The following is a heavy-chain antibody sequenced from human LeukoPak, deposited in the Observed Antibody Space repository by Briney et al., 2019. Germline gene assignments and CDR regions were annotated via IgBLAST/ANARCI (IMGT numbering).Heavy chain of an antibody. CDR1: GFTFSSYG. Sequence: PGRSLRLSCAASGFTFSSYGMHWVRQAPGKGLEWVAFIRYDGSNKYYADSVKGRFTISRDNSKNTLYLQMNSLRAEDTAVYYCAKDYGHSNGWFDPWGQGTLVTVS. J-gene: IGHJ5*02. D-gene: IGHD2/OR15-2a*01. CDR3: AKDYGHSNGWFDP. V-gene: IGHV3-30*02. CDR2: IRYDGSNK.